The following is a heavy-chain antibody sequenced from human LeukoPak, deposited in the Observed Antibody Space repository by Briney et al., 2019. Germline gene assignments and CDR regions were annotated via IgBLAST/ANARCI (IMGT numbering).Heavy chain of an antibody. CDR1: GGSFSGYY. CDR3: ARRASVLLWFGEFLVHNYFDY. J-gene: IGHJ4*02. D-gene: IGHD3-10*01. V-gene: IGHV4-34*01. Sequence: SETLSLTCAVYGGSFSGYYWSWIRQPPGKGLEWIGEINHSGSTNYNPSLKSRVTISVDTSKNQFSLKLSSVIAADTAVYYCARRASVLLWFGEFLVHNYFDYWGQGTLVTVSS. CDR2: INHSGST.